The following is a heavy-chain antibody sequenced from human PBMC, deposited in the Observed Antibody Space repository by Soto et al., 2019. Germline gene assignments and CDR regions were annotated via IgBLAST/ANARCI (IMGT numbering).Heavy chain of an antibody. V-gene: IGHV4-39*01. D-gene: IGHD3-3*01. CDR1: GGSISSSSYY. CDR3: ARAGSGYYKPYYYYYMDV. J-gene: IGHJ6*03. CDR2: IYYSGST. Sequence: QLQLQESGPGLVKPSETLSLTCTVSGGSISSSSYYWGWIRQPPGKGLEWIGSIYYSGSTYYNPSLKSRVTISVDTSKNHFSLKLSSVTAADTAVYYCARAGSGYYKPYYYYYMDVWGKGTTVTVSS.